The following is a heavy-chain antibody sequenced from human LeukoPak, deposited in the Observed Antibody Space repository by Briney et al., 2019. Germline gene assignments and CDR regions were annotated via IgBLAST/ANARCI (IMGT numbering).Heavy chain of an antibody. CDR1: GYTFTSYY. D-gene: IGHD5-12*01. CDR2: INPSGGST. CDR3: ARDRRGDSGYDNWFDP. Sequence: GASVKVSCKASGYTFTSYYMHWVRQAPGQGLEWMGIINPSGGSTSYAQKFQGRVTMTRDMSTSTVYMELSSLRSEDTAVYYCARDRRGDSGYDNWFDPWGQGTLVTVSS. V-gene: IGHV1-46*01. J-gene: IGHJ5*02.